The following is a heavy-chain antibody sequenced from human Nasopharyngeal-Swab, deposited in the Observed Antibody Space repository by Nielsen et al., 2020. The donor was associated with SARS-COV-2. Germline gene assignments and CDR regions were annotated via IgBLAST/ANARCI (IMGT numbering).Heavy chain of an antibody. Sequence: GGSLRLSCAASGFTFSSPAMHWVRQAPGKGLEWVAVISYDGSNKYFADSVKGRFTISRDNSKNTLYLQMNSLRAEDTAVYYCASPPLDSSGYYYGFHYWGRGTLVTVSS. V-gene: IGHV3-30-3*01. CDR3: ASPPLDSSGYYYGFHY. J-gene: IGHJ4*02. CDR1: GFTFSSPA. D-gene: IGHD3-22*01. CDR2: ISYDGSNK.